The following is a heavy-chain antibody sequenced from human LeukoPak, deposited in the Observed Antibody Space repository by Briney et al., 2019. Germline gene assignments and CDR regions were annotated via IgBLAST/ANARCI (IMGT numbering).Heavy chain of an antibody. J-gene: IGHJ6*03. CDR3: ARDAWGACTNGVCYPSYYYYYYMDV. Sequence: SETLSLTCTVSGGSISSYYWSWIRQPAGKGLEWIGRIYTSGSTNYNPSLKSRVTMSVDTSKNQFSLKLSSVTAADTAVYYCARDAWGACTNGVCYPSYYYYYYMDVWGKGTTVTVSS. V-gene: IGHV4-4*07. CDR1: GGSISSYY. D-gene: IGHD2-8*01. CDR2: IYTSGST.